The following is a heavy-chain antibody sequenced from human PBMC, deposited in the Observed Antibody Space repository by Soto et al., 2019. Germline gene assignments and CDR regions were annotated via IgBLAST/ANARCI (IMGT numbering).Heavy chain of an antibody. V-gene: IGHV1-3*01. CDR2: INAGNGNT. CDR1: GYTFTTYA. Sequence: GASVKVSCKASGYTFTTYAMHWVRQAPGQRPEWMGWINAGNGNTKYSQKFQGRVTITRDTSAGTAYMELSSLRSEDTAVYYCARGLGSGPYSWGQGTLVTVSS. D-gene: IGHD3-3*01. CDR3: ARGLGSGPYS. J-gene: IGHJ4*02.